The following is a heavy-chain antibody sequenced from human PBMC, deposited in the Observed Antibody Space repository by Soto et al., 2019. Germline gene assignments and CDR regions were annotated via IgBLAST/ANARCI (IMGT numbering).Heavy chain of an antibody. Sequence: ASVKVSCKASGYTFTGYYMHWVRQAPGQGLEWMGWINPNSGGTNYAQKFQGRITMTRDTSISTAYMELSRLRSDVTAVYYCARDTPLYDSSGYYPYYYYYYGMDVLGQGTTVTVSS. V-gene: IGHV1-2*02. CDR3: ARDTPLYDSSGYYPYYYYYYGMDV. CDR2: INPNSGGT. J-gene: IGHJ6*02. CDR1: GYTFTGYY. D-gene: IGHD3-22*01.